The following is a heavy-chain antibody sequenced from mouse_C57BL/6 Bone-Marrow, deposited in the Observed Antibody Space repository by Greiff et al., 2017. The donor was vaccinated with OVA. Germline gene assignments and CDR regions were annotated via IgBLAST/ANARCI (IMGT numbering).Heavy chain of an antibody. J-gene: IGHJ1*03. V-gene: IGHV5-12*01. D-gene: IGHD1-1*01. CDR3: ASPPRLRYWYFDV. Sequence: EVHLVESGGGLVKPGGSLKLSCAASGFTFSDYYMYWVRQTPEKRLEWVAYISNGGGSTYYPDTVKGRFTISRDNAKNTLYLQMSRLKSEDTAMYYCASPPRLRYWYFDVWGTGTTVTVSS. CDR1: GFTFSDYY. CDR2: ISNGGGST.